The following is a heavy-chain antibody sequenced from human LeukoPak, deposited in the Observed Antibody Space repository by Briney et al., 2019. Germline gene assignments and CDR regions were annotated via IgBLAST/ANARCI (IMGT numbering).Heavy chain of an antibody. V-gene: IGHV3-30*18. CDR2: ISYDGSNK. J-gene: IGHJ5*02. CDR3: AKDQGPAGWFDP. Sequence: GGSLRLSCAASGFTFSSYGMHWVRQAPGKGLEWVAVISYDGSNKYYADSVKGRFTISRDNSKNKLYLQMNSLRAEDTAVYYCAKDQGPAGWFDPWGQGTLVTVSS. CDR1: GFTFSSYG.